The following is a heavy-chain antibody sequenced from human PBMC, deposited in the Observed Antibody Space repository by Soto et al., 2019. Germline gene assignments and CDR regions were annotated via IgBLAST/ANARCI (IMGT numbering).Heavy chain of an antibody. J-gene: IGHJ4*02. CDR3: ARDPGYCTNGVCPIFDF. Sequence: PSETLSLTCTVSGDSVTNYFWSWMRQPPGKGLEWIGHMYHGGRTHYSPSLKSRVTMSLDSSKNQFSLNLSSVTAADTAVYFCARDPGYCTNGVCPIFDFWGQGVLVTVSS. D-gene: IGHD2-8*01. CDR2: MYHGGRT. CDR1: GDSVTNYF. V-gene: IGHV4-59*02.